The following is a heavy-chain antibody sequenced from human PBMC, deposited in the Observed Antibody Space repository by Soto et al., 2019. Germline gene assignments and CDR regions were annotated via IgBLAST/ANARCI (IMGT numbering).Heavy chain of an antibody. CDR1: GFTFSHSG. CDR3: AKDTPATVSR. D-gene: IGHD4-4*01. V-gene: IGHV3-30*18. Sequence: QVQLVESGGGVVQPGRSLRLSCAASGFTFSHSGFHWVRQAPGKGLEWVIFISSDGNSQYYGDAVKGRFTISRENSRNTLYLQLNSLRPEATAVYYCAKDTPATVSRWGQGTLVTVSS. CDR2: ISSDGNSQ. J-gene: IGHJ4*02.